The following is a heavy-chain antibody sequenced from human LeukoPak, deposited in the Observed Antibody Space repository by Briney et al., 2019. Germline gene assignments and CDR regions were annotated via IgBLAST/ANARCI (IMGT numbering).Heavy chain of an antibody. J-gene: IGHJ4*02. CDR2: IKQDGSEK. D-gene: IGHD5-12*01. Sequence: GGSLRLSCAASGFTFDDYGMSWVRQAPGKGLEWVANIKQDGSEKYYVDSVKGRFTISRDNAKNSLYLQMNSLRAEDTAVYYCARVEASGYDYGAFDYWGQGTLVTVSS. CDR1: GFTFDDYG. CDR3: ARVEASGYDYGAFDY. V-gene: IGHV3-7*01.